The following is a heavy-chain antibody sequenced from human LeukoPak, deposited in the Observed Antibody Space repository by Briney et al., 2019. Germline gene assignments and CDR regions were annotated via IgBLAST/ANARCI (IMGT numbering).Heavy chain of an antibody. V-gene: IGHV1-18*01. D-gene: IGHD3-22*01. CDR1: GYSFTSYG. J-gene: IGHJ4*02. Sequence: ASVKVSCKASGYSFTSYGISWVRQAPGQGLEWMGWISAYNGNTNYAQKLQGRVTMTTDTSTSTAYMELRSLRSDDTAVYYCARGAHYDSSGYFGYWGQGTVVTVSS. CDR2: ISAYNGNT. CDR3: ARGAHYDSSGYFGY.